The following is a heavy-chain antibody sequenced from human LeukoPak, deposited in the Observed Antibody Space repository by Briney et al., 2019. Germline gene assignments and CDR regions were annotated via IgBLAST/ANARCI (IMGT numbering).Heavy chain of an antibody. CDR1: GFTFSSYA. J-gene: IGHJ6*02. CDR2: ISYDGSNK. D-gene: IGHD2-2*01. V-gene: IGHV3-30*04. CDR3: ARGGYCSSTSCWGYYYYYGMDV. Sequence: GGSLRLSCAASGFTFSSYAMHWVRQAPGKGLEWVAVISYDGSNKYYADSVKGRFTISRDNSKNTLYLQMNSLRAEDTAVYYCARGGYCSSTSCWGYYYYYGMDVWGQGTTVTVSS.